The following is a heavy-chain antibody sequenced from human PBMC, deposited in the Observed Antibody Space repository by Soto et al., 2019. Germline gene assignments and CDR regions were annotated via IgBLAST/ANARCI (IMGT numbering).Heavy chain of an antibody. CDR1: GFSLSARGVG. CDR3: AHSPWGATPDY. D-gene: IGHD3-16*01. Sequence: QITLKESGPALVKPTQTLTLTCTVSGFSLSARGVGVSWIRQPPGKALEWLGIIHWNDDKRYSPSLQSRLTITKDTSKDQVVLTMTNMDPLDTVTYYCAHSPWGATPDYWGQGTLVTVSS. V-gene: IGHV2-5*01. J-gene: IGHJ4*02. CDR2: IHWNDDK.